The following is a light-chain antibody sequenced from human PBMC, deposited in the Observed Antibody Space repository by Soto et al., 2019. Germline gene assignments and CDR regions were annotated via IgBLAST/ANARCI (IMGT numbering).Light chain of an antibody. V-gene: IGLV2-14*01. J-gene: IGLJ1*01. CDR3: TSSTTDSLYV. CDR2: KVS. Sequence: QSALTQPASVSGYPGQSITISCTGTSSDVGGSNYVSWYQQYPGQVPKLLINKVSNRPSGVSNRFSGSKSAYTASLTISGLQAEDEADYFCTSSTTDSLYVFGTGTKLTVL. CDR1: SSDVGGSNY.